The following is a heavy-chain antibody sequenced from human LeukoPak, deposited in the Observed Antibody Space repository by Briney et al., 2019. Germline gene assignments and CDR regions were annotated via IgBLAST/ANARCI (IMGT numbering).Heavy chain of an antibody. V-gene: IGHV3-23*01. Sequence: GGSLRLSWAASGFTFSSNAMCWVRQAPGKGLEWVSLISGTGGTTYYADSVKGRLTISRDNSKNTLYLQMNSLRVEDTAVYYCAKDAHSGSYFGYWGQGILVTVSS. CDR1: GFTFSSNA. J-gene: IGHJ4*01. D-gene: IGHD1-26*01. CDR2: ISGTGGTT. CDR3: AKDAHSGSYFGY.